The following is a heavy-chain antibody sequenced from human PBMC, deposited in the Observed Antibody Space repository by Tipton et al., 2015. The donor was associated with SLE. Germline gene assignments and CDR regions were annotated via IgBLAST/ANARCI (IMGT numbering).Heavy chain of an antibody. CDR2: IQQDGSEK. J-gene: IGHJ4*02. CDR1: GFTLSRYW. V-gene: IGHV3-7*03. Sequence: SLRLSCVASGFTLSRYWMSWVRQAPGKGLEWVASIQQDGSEKYYVDSAKGRFTISRDKSKNTVYLQMNSLRVEDTAVYYCATDITTTYRFDYWGQGSPVTVSS. D-gene: IGHD1-20*01. CDR3: ATDITTTYRFDY.